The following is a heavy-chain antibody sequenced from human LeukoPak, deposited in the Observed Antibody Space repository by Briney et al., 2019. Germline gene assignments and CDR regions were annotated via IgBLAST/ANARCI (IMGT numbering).Heavy chain of an antibody. CDR3: ARGRKAVAEPFDY. CDR2: IYYSGST. CDR1: GGSISSSSYY. V-gene: IGHV4-39*07. D-gene: IGHD6-19*01. J-gene: IGHJ4*02. Sequence: PSETLSLTCTVSGGSISSSSYYWGWIRQPPGKGLEWIGSIYYSGSTYYNPSLKSRVTISVDTSKNQFSLKLSSVTAADTAVYYCARGRKAVAEPFDYWGQGTLVTVSS.